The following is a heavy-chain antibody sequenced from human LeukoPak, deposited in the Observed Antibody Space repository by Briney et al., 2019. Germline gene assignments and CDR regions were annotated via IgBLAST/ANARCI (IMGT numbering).Heavy chain of an antibody. Sequence: PSETLSLTCTVSGGSISSYSWSWIRQPPGKGLEWIGYIYYSGSTNYNPSLKSRVTMTEDTSTDTAYMELSSLRSEDTAVYYCATGGDSSSPGPDYWGQGTLVTVSS. J-gene: IGHJ4*02. V-gene: IGHV4-59*03. D-gene: IGHD6-13*01. CDR2: IYYSGST. CDR1: GGSISSYS. CDR3: ATGGDSSSPGPDY.